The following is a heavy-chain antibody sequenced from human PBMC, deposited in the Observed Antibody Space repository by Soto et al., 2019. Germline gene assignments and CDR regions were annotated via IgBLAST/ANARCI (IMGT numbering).Heavy chain of an antibody. V-gene: IGHV1-69*13. CDR2: IIPIFGTA. D-gene: IGHD6-6*01. Sequence: SVKVSCKASGGTFSSYSISWVRQAPGQGLEWMGGIIPIFGTANNAQKFQGRVTITADESTSTAYMELSSLRSEDTAVYYCARRIAAPPWWFDPWGQGTLVTVSS. CDR3: ARRIAAPPWWFDP. J-gene: IGHJ5*02. CDR1: GGTFSSYS.